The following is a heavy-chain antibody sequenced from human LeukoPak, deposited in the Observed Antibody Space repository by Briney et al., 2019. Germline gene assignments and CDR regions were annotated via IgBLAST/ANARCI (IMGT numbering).Heavy chain of an antibody. V-gene: IGHV3-30*02. J-gene: IGHJ5*02. CDR3: ARDVTYYDFWSGYSP. CDR2: IRYDGNSK. D-gene: IGHD3-3*01. Sequence: GGSLRLSCAASGIIFSAYGVHWFRQAPGKGLEWVAFIRYDGNSKYYADSVKGRFTISRDNSKNTLSLQMNSLRAEDTAVYYCARDVTYYDFWSGYSPWGQGTLVTVSS. CDR1: GIIFSAYG.